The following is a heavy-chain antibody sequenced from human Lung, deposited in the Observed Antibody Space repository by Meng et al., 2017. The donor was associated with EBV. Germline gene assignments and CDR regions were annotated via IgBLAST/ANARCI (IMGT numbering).Heavy chain of an antibody. J-gene: IGHJ4*02. CDR3: ARAVDTGYFDY. Sequence: ESGPRLGKPSKTLSFTCTVSGGSISSGGHYWSWIRQHPGRSLEWIGYIYYSGSTYYNPSLKSLVSISVDTSNNQFSLKLSSVTAADTAVYYCARAVDTGYFDYWGQGTLVTVSS. V-gene: IGHV4-31*01. D-gene: IGHD5-18*01. CDR1: GGSISSGGHY. CDR2: IYYSGST.